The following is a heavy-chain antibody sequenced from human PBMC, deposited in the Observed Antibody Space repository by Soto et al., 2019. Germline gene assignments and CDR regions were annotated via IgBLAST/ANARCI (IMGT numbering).Heavy chain of an antibody. V-gene: IGHV3-53*01. CDR2: IYSGGST. Sequence: EVQLVESGGGLIQPGGSLRLSCAASGFTVSSNYMSWVRQAPGKGLEWVSVIYSGGSTYYADSVKGRFTISRDNSKNTLYLQMNSLRAEDTAVYYCARSRRYSSSWRVFDYWGHGTLVTVSS. J-gene: IGHJ4*01. D-gene: IGHD6-13*01. CDR1: GFTVSSNY. CDR3: ARSRRYSSSWRVFDY.